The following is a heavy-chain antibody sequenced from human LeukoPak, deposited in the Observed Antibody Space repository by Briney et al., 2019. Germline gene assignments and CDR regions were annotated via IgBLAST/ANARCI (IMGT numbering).Heavy chain of an antibody. CDR1: GDSVSSNSAA. V-gene: IGHV6-1*01. D-gene: IGHD3-9*01. CDR3: AQDWYYYYGMDV. J-gene: IGHJ6*02. CDR2: TYYRSKWYN. Sequence: SQTLSLTCAISGDSVSSNSAAWNWLRQSPSRGLEWLGRTYYRSKWYNDYAVSVKSLITINPDTSKNQFSLQLNSVTPEDTAVYYCAQDWYYYYGMDVWGQGTTVTVSS.